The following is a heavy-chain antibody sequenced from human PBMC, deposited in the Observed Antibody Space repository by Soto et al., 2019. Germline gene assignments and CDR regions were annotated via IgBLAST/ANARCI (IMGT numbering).Heavy chain of an antibody. CDR2: IYPGDSDT. CDR1: GYIFTGYW. Sequence: PGESLKICCKGSGYIFTGYWIGWVRQMPGKGLEWMVIIYPGDSDTGYSPSFQGQVAISAEKSISTAYLQWSSLKASDTDMYYCESLRRHLGDYSGQGTLVTVSS. CDR3: ESLRRHLGDY. J-gene: IGHJ4*02. V-gene: IGHV5-51*01.